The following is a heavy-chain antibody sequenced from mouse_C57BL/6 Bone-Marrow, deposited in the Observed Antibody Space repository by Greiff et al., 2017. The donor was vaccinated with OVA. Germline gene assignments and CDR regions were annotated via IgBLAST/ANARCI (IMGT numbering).Heavy chain of an antibody. Sequence: VQLQQSGAELVRPGASVKLSCTASGFNIKDDYMHWVKQRPEQGLEWIGWIDPENGDTEYASKFQGKATIPADTPSNTAYLQLSSLTSEDTAVYYCTRWLLTFAYWGQGTLVTVSA. CDR3: TRWLLTFAY. J-gene: IGHJ3*01. D-gene: IGHD2-3*01. CDR1: GFNIKDDY. CDR2: IDPENGDT. V-gene: IGHV14-4*01.